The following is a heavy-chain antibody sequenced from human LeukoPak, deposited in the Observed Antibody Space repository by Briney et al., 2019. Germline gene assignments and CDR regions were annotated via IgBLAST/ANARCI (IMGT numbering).Heavy chain of an antibody. CDR1: GLTSSRYA. V-gene: IGHV3-23*01. D-gene: IGHD3-16*01. CDR3: ARNDYTLDY. Sequence: PGGSLRLSRAASGLTSSRYAITGVRQAPGKGLEWVSTISGSGVSRDYANSVKGRITISRDNSKNTLYLQMSSLRAEDTAVYYCARNDYTLDYWGQGTLVTVSS. J-gene: IGHJ4*02. CDR2: ISGSGVSR.